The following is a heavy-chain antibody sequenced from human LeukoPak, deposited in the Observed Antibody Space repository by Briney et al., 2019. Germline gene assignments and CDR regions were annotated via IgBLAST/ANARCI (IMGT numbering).Heavy chain of an antibody. Sequence: SETLSLTCAVSGGSISSGSYYWGWIRQPPGKGLQWIGSIYYSGSTYYSPSLKSRVTISVDTSRNHFSLKLSSVTAADTAVYYCARASGNYYEDFDYRGQGTLVTVSS. V-gene: IGHV4-39*02. CDR3: ARASGNYYEDFDY. CDR2: IYYSGST. CDR1: GGSISSGSYY. D-gene: IGHD1-26*01. J-gene: IGHJ4*02.